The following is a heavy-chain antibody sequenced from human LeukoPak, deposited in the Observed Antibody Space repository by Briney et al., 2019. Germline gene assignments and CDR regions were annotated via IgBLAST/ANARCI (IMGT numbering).Heavy chain of an antibody. CDR3: AKDDWSRHFDY. V-gene: IGHV3-43*02. Sequence: PGGSLRLSCAASGFKFDDYVMHWVRQAPGKGLEWVSLIDGDGGSTYYAGSVKGRFTISRDNRRDSLYLQMNSLRTDDTALYYCAKDDWSRHFDYWGQGTLVTVSS. J-gene: IGHJ4*02. CDR1: GFKFDDYV. CDR2: IDGDGGST. D-gene: IGHD3-9*01.